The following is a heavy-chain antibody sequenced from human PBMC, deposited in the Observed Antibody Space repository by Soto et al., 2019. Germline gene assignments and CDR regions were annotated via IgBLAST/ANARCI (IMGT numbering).Heavy chain of an antibody. CDR3: AKNGCGSTRCYCTC. Sequence: EVQLLESGGGLVQPGGSLRLSCAASGFAFDTYAMTWVRQAPGKGLEWVSAISSSGDNTVYADSVKGRFTVSRDNSKNTLYLQMNSLRAEDTALYYCAKNGCGSTRCYCTCWGQGTLVTVSS. J-gene: IGHJ4*02. CDR2: ISSSGDNT. D-gene: IGHD2-2*01. CDR1: GFAFDTYA. V-gene: IGHV3-23*01.